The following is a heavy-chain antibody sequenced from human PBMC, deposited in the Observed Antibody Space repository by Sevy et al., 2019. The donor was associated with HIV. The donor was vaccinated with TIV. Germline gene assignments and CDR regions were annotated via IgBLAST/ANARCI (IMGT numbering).Heavy chain of an antibody. CDR2: IYSGGST. CDR1: GFTVSSNY. CDR3: ARARGSSGWYVFDY. J-gene: IGHJ4*02. Sequence: GGSLRLSCAASGFTVSSNYMSWVRQAPGKGLEWVSVIYSGGSTYYADSVKGRFTISRDNSKNTLYLQMNSLRAEDTAVYYCARARGSSGWYVFDYWGQGTLVTVSS. V-gene: IGHV3-53*01. D-gene: IGHD6-19*01.